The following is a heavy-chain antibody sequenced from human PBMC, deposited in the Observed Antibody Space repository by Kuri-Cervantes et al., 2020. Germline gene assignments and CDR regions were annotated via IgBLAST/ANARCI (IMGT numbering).Heavy chain of an antibody. D-gene: IGHD5-18*01. V-gene: IGHV4-34*01. CDR3: ARGQDTPMWELYYMDV. CDR1: GFAFSDFY. CDR2: INQSGST. J-gene: IGHJ6*03. Sequence: GSLRLSCAASGFAFSDFYVGWVRQAPGKGLEWIGEINQSGSTNYNPPLKSRVTISVDTSKNQFSLKLSSVTAADTAVYYCARGQDTPMWELYYMDVWGKGTTVTDSS.